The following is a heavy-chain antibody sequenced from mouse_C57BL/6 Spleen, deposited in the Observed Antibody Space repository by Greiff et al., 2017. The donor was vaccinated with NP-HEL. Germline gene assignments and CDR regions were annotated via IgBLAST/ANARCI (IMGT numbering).Heavy chain of an antibody. V-gene: IGHV3-6*01. CDR3: ARAPITTVVAPYWYFDV. D-gene: IGHD1-1*01. J-gene: IGHJ1*03. CDR2: ISYDGSN. CDR1: GYSITSGYY. Sequence: VQLQQSGPGLVKPSQSLSLTCSVTGYSITSGYYWNWIRQFPGNKLEWMGYISYDGSNNYNPSLKNRISITRDTSKNQFFLKLNSVTTEDTATYYCARAPITTVVAPYWYFDVWGTGTTVTVSS.